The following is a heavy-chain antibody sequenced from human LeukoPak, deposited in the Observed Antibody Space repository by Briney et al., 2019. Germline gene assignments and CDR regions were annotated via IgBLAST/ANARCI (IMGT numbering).Heavy chain of an antibody. V-gene: IGHV1-69*05. CDR1: GYTLTALS. CDR2: IIPIFGTA. Sequence: GASVKVSCKVSGYTLTALSIQWVRQAPGQGLEWMGRIIPIFGTANYAQKFQGRVTITTDESTSTAYMELSSLRSEDTAVYYCARVEMATSAEYFQHWGQGTLVTVSS. CDR3: ARVEMATSAEYFQH. D-gene: IGHD5-24*01. J-gene: IGHJ1*01.